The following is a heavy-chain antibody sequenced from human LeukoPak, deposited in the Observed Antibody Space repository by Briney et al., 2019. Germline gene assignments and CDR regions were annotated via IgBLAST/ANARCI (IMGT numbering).Heavy chain of an antibody. J-gene: IGHJ3*02. CDR1: GSSFSTGGVG. CDR2: IYENDEK. V-gene: IGHV2-5*01. CDR3: AHRHRGVASDI. D-gene: IGHD2-15*01. Sequence: SGPTLVNPTQTLRLTCAFSGSSFSTGGVGVGWIRQPPGKALEWLGVIYENDEKLYSSSLQNRLYITKDTSKNQVVLTMANVDPVDTATYYCAHRHRGVASDIWGQGTMVTVSS.